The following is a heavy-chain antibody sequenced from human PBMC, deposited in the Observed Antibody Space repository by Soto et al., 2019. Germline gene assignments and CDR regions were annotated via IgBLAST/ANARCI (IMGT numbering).Heavy chain of an antibody. CDR2: ISSSSSYI. J-gene: IGHJ6*02. D-gene: IGHD6-19*01. CDR1: GFPFSSYS. Sequence: EVQLVESGGGLVKPGGSLRLSCAASGFPFSSYSMNWVRQAPGKGLEWVSSISSSSSYIYYADSVKGRFTISRDSAKNSLYLQMNSLRAEDTAVYYCASEQWAGGMDVWGQGTTVTVSS. CDR3: ASEQWAGGMDV. V-gene: IGHV3-21*01.